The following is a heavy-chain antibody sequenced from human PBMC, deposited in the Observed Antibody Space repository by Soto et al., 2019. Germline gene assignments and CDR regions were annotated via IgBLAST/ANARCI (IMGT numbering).Heavy chain of an antibody. CDR2: ISYDGRNK. V-gene: IGHV3-30*18. CDR1: GFTFSSYA. Sequence: QVQLVESGGGVVQPGGSLRLSCAASGFTFSSYAMHWVRLAPGTGLEWVAGISYDGRNKFSADSVKGRFTISRDNSQNTLYLQMNSLRPEDTAVYYCAKETSRFAVPPALDYWGQRTLVTVS. CDR3: AKETSRFAVPPALDY. J-gene: IGHJ4*02. D-gene: IGHD2-2*01.